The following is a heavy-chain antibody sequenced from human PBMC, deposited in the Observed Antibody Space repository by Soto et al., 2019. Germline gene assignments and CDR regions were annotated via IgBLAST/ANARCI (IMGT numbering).Heavy chain of an antibody. CDR3: ARTPRRRWDSSSWYIDY. CDR2: INHSGST. CDR1: GGSFSGYY. J-gene: IGHJ4*02. D-gene: IGHD6-13*01. Sequence: SETLSLTCAVYGGSFSGYYWSWIRQPPGEGLEWIGEINHSGSTNYNPSLKSRVTISVDTSKNQFSLKLSSVTAADTAVYYCARTPRRRWDSSSWYIDYWGQGTLVTVSS. V-gene: IGHV4-34*01.